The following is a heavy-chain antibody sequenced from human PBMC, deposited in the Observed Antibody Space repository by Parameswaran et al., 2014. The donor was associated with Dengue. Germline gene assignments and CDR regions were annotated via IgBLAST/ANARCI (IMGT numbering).Heavy chain of an antibody. CDR3: ARINVPGYFDY. D-gene: IGHD2-2*01. J-gene: IGHJ4*02. V-gene: IGHV3-7*01. Sequence: VRQAPGKGLEWVAYIKRDGSERDYVDSVRGRFTISRDNAENSMYLQMDSLRAEDTAVYYCARINVPGYFDYWGQGTLVTVSS. CDR2: IKRDGSER.